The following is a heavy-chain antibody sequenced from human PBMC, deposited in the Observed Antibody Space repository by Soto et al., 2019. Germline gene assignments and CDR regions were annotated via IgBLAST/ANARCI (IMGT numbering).Heavy chain of an antibody. CDR2: IIPILGIA. J-gene: IGHJ4*02. V-gene: IGHV1-69*02. CDR1: GGTFSSYT. CDR3: ASNTNPSPTVTNDVDY. Sequence: GASVKVSCKASGGTFSSYTISWVRQAPGQGLEWMGRIIPILGIANYAQKFQGRVTITADKSTSTAYMELSSLRSEDTAVYYCASNTNPSPTVTNDVDYWGQGTLVTVSS. D-gene: IGHD4-17*01.